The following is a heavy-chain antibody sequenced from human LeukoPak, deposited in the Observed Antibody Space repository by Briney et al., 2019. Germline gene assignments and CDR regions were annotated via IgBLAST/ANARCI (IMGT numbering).Heavy chain of an antibody. CDR3: ARDKENTAKPQDYYYGMDV. V-gene: IGHV1-69*04. CDR2: IIPIPGIT. D-gene: IGHD5-18*01. Sequence: GASVRVSCKASGGTFSNSAISWVRQAPGQGPEWMGRIIPIPGITNYAQKFQGRVTIAADKSTSTAYMELSSLRSEDTAVYYCARDKENTAKPQDYYYGMDVWGQGTTVTVSS. CDR1: GGTFSNSA. J-gene: IGHJ6*02.